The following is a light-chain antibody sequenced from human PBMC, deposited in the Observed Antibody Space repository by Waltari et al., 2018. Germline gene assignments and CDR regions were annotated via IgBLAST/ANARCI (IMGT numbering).Light chain of an antibody. CDR1: SSNIGAGSD. CDR2: GND. Sequence: QSVLTQPPSVSGAPGQRVTISCTGSSSNIGAGSDVHWYQQFSGIAPKPLIFGNDKLPSGVPDRLSGSRSGTSAYLAITGLQTDDEADYFCQSYDSGQWVFGGGTKVTVL. J-gene: IGLJ3*02. CDR3: QSYDSGQWV. V-gene: IGLV1-40*01.